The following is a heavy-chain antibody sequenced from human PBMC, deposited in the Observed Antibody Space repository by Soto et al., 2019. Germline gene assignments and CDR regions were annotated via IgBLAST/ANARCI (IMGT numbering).Heavy chain of an antibody. V-gene: IGHV4-30-4*01. CDR1: GVSINNGDYY. CDR3: VREKFGDDFDF. Sequence: SETLSLTCTVSGVSINNGDYYWSWIRQPPEKGLEWIGYIYYSGSTYYNPSLKSRVTISVDTSKNQFSLKLSSVTAADTAVYYCVREKFGDDFDFWGQGTLVTVSS. D-gene: IGHD2-21*02. J-gene: IGHJ4*02. CDR2: IYYSGST.